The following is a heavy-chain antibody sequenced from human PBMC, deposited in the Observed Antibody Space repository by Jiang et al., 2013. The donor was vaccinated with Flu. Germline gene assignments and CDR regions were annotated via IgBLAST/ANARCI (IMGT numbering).Heavy chain of an antibody. D-gene: IGHD1-26*01. V-gene: IGHV1-69-2*01. CDR3: ATVAWELLGYFDY. Sequence: YAEKFQGRVTITADTSTDTAYMELSSLRSEDTAVYYCATVAWELLGYFDYWGQGTLVTVSS. J-gene: IGHJ4*02.